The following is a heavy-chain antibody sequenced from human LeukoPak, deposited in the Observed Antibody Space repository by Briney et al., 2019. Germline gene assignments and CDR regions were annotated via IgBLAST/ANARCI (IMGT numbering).Heavy chain of an antibody. V-gene: IGHV3-53*04. CDR2: IYSGGST. CDR3: ARAAQWLAPYDAFDI. CDR1: GFTVSSNY. Sequence: GGSLRLSCAASGFTVSSNYISWVRQAPGKGLESVSVIYSGGSTYYADSVKGRFTISRHNSKNTLYLQMNSLRAEDTAVYYCARAAQWLAPYDAFDIWGQGTMVTVSS. D-gene: IGHD6-19*01. J-gene: IGHJ3*02.